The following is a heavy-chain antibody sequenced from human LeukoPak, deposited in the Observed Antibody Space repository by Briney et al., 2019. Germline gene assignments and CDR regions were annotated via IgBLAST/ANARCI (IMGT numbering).Heavy chain of an antibody. V-gene: IGHV4-39*02. J-gene: IGHJ4*02. D-gene: IGHD1-1*01. CDR3: ARDHYNKTWYKY. CDR1: GDSISSSGRFY. Sequence: PSETLSLTCSVSGDSISSSGRFYWGWLRQPPGKGLEWIGSMDYSWTTDYNPSLKSRVTLSVDTSKDQFSLKLTSVTAADTALYYCARDHYNKTWYKYWGQGTLVTVSS. CDR2: MDYSWTT.